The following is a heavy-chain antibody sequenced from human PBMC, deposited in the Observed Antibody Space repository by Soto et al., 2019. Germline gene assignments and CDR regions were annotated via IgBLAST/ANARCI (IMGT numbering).Heavy chain of an antibody. J-gene: IGHJ4*02. V-gene: IGHV3-66*01. D-gene: IGHD2-21*02. Sequence: EVQLVESGGGLVQPGGSLRLSCAASGFTVSSSYMSLVRQAPGKGLESVSFIYSGGTTYYADSVKGRFTISRDSSKNTVFLQMNSLRAEDTAVYYCARGRPGRGTDCCPIEYWGQGILVIVSS. CDR1: GFTVSSSY. CDR3: ARGRPGRGTDCCPIEY. CDR2: IYSGGTT.